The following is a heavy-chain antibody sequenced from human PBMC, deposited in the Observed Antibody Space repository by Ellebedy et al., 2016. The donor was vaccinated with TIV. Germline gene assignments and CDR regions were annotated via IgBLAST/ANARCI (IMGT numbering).Heavy chain of an antibody. V-gene: IGHV3-74*01. Sequence: HTGGSLRLSCAASGFSLTNHWMHWVRQAPGKGLVWVSQIKSDGFSTSYADSVRGRFTISRDEAKGTLFLQMSSLRAEDTAVYYCARGTPGPGNWGQGTLVTVSS. CDR2: IKSDGFST. CDR3: ARGTPGPGN. D-gene: IGHD7-27*01. J-gene: IGHJ4*02. CDR1: GFSLTNHW.